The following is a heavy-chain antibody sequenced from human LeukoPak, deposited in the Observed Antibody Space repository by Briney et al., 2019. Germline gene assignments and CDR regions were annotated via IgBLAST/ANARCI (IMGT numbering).Heavy chain of an antibody. Sequence: GGSLRLSYAASGFTFSSYAMSWVRQAPGKGLEWVSAISGSGGSTYYADSVKGRFTISRGNSKNTLYLQMNSLRAEDTAVYYCAKTQNYDFWSGYSFDYWGQGTLVTVSS. CDR2: ISGSGGST. J-gene: IGHJ4*02. D-gene: IGHD3-3*01. CDR3: AKTQNYDFWSGYSFDY. CDR1: GFTFSSYA. V-gene: IGHV3-23*01.